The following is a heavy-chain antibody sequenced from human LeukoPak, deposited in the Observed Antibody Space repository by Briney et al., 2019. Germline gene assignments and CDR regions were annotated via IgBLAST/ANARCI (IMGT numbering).Heavy chain of an antibody. D-gene: IGHD3-3*01. V-gene: IGHV3-30*04. CDR3: ARRSSENYFDY. CDR1: GFPFSIYA. J-gene: IGHJ4*02. Sequence: GGSLRLSCAASGFPFSIYALHWVRQAPGKGLEGVAVISHDGHNKYYADSVKGRFTISRDNSKNTLYLQMNSLRAEDTAVYYCARRSSENYFDYWGQGTLVTVSS. CDR2: ISHDGHNK.